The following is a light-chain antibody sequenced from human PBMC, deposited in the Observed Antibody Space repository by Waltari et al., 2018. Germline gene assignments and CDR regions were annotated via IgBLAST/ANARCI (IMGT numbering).Light chain of an antibody. J-gene: IGKJ1*01. CDR3: QHHFRLPAT. V-gene: IGKV3-20*01. CDR1: PSISRY. Sequence: IMLTPPPGTPSLFPGERATPSCRASPSISRYLAWYQQKPGQAPRLLIYGASTRATGIPGRFSGSGSGTDFSLTISGLEPEDSAVYYCQHHFRLPATFGQGTKVEIK. CDR2: GAS.